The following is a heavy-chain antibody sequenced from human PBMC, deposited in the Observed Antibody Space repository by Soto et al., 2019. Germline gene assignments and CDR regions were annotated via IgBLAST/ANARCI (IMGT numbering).Heavy chain of an antibody. D-gene: IGHD6-19*01. V-gene: IGHV1-69*01. CDR2: FIPNFGTT. CDR1: GGTFRHYG. J-gene: IGHJ5*02. CDR3: ATERFGSGRGWVDP. Sequence: QVQLVQSGAEVEKPGSSVKVSCKASGGTFRHYGINWVRLAPGQGLEWMGGFIPNFGTTDYAQKFQGRVTFTADESTSTGYMELNSLTSEDTAVYYCATERFGSGRGWVDPWGQGTLVTVSS.